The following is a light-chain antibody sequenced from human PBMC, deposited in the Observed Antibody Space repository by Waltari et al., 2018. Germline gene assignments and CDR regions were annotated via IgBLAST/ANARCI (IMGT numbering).Light chain of an antibody. Sequence: QSVLTQPPSASGTPGQRVTISCSGSSSNIGSNTVNWYQQLPGRAPKLLLDSKSQRASGVPDRFCGSKSGASASLAISGLQSEDEADYYCAAWDDSLNGYVFGTGTKVTVL. J-gene: IGLJ1*01. V-gene: IGLV1-44*01. CDR1: SSNIGSNT. CDR3: AAWDDSLNGYV. CDR2: SKS.